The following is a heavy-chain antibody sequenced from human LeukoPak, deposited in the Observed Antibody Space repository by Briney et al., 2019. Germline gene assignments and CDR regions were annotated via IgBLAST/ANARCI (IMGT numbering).Heavy chain of an antibody. D-gene: IGHD4-17*01. Sequence: GSLILSCAASGFTFSSYSMNWVRQAPGKGLEWVSSISSSSNYIYYAGSVKGRFTISRDNAKNSLYLQMNSLRAEDTAVYYCARAVYGDYGSHYFDYWGQGTLVTVSS. J-gene: IGHJ4*02. CDR2: ISSSSNYI. CDR1: GFTFSSYS. V-gene: IGHV3-21*01. CDR3: ARAVYGDYGSHYFDY.